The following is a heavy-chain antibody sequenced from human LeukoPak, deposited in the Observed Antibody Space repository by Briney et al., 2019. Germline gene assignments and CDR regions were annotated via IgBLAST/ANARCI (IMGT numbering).Heavy chain of an antibody. D-gene: IGHD6-19*01. Sequence: ASVKVSCKASGYAFTSYDINWVRQATGQGLEWMGWMNPNSGNTGYAQKFQGRVTITRNTSISTAYMELSRLRSDDTAVYYCARAPSIAVAGNDYWGQGTLVTVSS. J-gene: IGHJ4*02. CDR2: MNPNSGNT. V-gene: IGHV1-8*03. CDR3: ARAPSIAVAGNDY. CDR1: GYAFTSYD.